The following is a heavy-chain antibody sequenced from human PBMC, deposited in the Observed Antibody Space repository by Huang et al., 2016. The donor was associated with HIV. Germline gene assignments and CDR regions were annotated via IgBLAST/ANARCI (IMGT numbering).Heavy chain of an antibody. J-gene: IGHJ4*02. V-gene: IGHV1-69*13. Sequence: VQLVQSGAEVKKPGSSVKVSCKASGDTFSSFVFSWVRQAPGQGLEWRGGIIPIFGATNYSQKFQGRDTMIADESTSKAYMELRSLTSEDTAVYYCLGVRLEGSYRFPGYWGQGTLVTVSS. CDR2: IIPIFGAT. D-gene: IGHD3-16*02. CDR3: LGVRLEGSYRFPGY. CDR1: GDTFSSFV.